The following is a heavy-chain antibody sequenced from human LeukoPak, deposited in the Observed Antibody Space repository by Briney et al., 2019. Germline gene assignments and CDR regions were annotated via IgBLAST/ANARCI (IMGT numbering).Heavy chain of an antibody. V-gene: IGHV4-30-4*01. CDR1: GGSISGADYY. J-gene: IGHJ6*02. Sequence: SETLSLTCTVSGGSISGADYYWSWIRQPPGKGLEWIGYVYYSGSTYYSPSLKSRLTISVDTSKNQFSLKLNSVTAADTAVYYCARTRLEDYYGMDVWGQGTTVTVSS. CDR3: ARTRLEDYYGMDV. CDR2: VYYSGST. D-gene: IGHD6-25*01.